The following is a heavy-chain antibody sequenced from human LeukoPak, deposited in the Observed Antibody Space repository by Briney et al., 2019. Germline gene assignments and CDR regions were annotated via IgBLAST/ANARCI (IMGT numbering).Heavy chain of an antibody. CDR1: GYTFTSYD. V-gene: IGHV1-8*01. D-gene: IGHD6-19*01. J-gene: IGHJ5*02. CDR3: ARGRDIAVAGRWFDP. CDR2: MNPNSGNT. Sequence: GASVKVSCKASGYTFTSYDINWVRQATGQGLEWRGWMNPNSGNTGYAQKFQGRVTMTRNTSISTAYMELSSLRSEDTAVYYCARGRDIAVAGRWFDPWGQGTLVTVSS.